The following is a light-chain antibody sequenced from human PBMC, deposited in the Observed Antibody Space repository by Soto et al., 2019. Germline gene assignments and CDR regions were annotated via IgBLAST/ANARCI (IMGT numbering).Light chain of an antibody. J-gene: IGKJ2*01. CDR2: AAS. Sequence: EIILTQSPVTLSASPGERATLSCRASQSLNNDLAWYQHNPGQSPRLLIYAASSRATGVPARFSGSGSGTEFTLTISGLQSEDFAVYYYQQYNDWRQYTFGQGTRL. V-gene: IGKV3-15*01. CDR3: QQYNDWRQYT. CDR1: QSLNND.